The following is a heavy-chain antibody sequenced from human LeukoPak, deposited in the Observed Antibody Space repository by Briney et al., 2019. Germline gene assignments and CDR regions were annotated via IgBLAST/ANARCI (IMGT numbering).Heavy chain of an antibody. CDR3: ARHGGVVGPIYLPDYWYFVL. V-gene: IGHV4-59*08. Sequence: SETLSLTCTVSGDSISSFYWSWIRQPPGKGLEWIGHVYYSGSTNYNPSLKSRGTISVDTSKNQFSLKLSSVTAADTAVYYCARHGGVVGPIYLPDYWYFVLWGRGPLVTVSS. D-gene: IGHD3-16*01. J-gene: IGHJ2*01. CDR1: GDSISSFY. CDR2: VYYSGST.